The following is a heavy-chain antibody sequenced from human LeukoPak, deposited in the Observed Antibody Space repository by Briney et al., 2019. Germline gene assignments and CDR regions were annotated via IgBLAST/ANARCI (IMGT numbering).Heavy chain of an antibody. Sequence: SETLSLTCTVSGGSITTYYWSWIRQPAEKGLEWIGRMFSTGRTNYNLSLKTRVTMSADMSKNQFSLRLSSVTAADTAVYYCAREKSSTYYPGAIDYWGQGILVTVSS. D-gene: IGHD3-22*01. CDR1: GGSITTYY. V-gene: IGHV4-4*07. CDR2: MFSTGRT. CDR3: AREKSSTYYPGAIDY. J-gene: IGHJ4*02.